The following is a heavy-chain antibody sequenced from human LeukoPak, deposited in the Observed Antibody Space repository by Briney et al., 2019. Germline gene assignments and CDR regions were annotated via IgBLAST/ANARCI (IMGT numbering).Heavy chain of an antibody. J-gene: IGHJ6*03. Sequence: GGSLRLSCAASGFTFSSYSMNWVRQAPGKGLEWVSSISSSSSYIYYADSVKGRFTISRDNAKNSLHLQMNSLRAEDTAAYYCARAAIMVRGVIITDPYYMDVWGKGTTVTVSS. V-gene: IGHV3-21*01. CDR2: ISSSSSYI. D-gene: IGHD3-10*01. CDR1: GFTFSSYS. CDR3: ARAAIMVRGVIITDPYYMDV.